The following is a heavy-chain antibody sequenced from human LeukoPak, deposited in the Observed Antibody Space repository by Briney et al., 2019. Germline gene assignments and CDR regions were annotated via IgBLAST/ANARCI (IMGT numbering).Heavy chain of an antibody. CDR1: DYSISSGYGYY. CDR3: ATLVSTRYYFDY. D-gene: IGHD5/OR15-5a*01. CDR2: IYHSGIT. Sequence: TSETLSLTCTVSDYSISSGYGYYWGWIRQPPGKGLEWIGNIYHSGITYYNHFNSSLKSRVTISIDTSKNQFSLRLTSVTAADTAVYFCATLVSTRYYFDYWGQGTLVTVSS. J-gene: IGHJ4*02. V-gene: IGHV4-38-2*02.